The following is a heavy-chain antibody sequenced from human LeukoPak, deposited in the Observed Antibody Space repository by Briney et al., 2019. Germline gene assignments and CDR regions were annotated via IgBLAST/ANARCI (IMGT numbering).Heavy chain of an antibody. V-gene: IGHV4-59*01. CDR2: IYYSGIT. CDR1: GGSISSYY. CDR3: ARGQGPFDY. J-gene: IGHJ4*02. Sequence: PSETLSLTCTVSGGSISSYYWNWIRQPPGKGLEWIGYIYYSGITNYNPSLKSRVTISVDTSKSQFSLKLTSVTAADTAVYYCARGQGPFDYWGQGTLVTVSS.